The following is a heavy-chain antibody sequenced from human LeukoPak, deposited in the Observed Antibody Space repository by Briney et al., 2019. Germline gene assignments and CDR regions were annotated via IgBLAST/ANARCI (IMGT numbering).Heavy chain of an antibody. CDR2: INPSGGST. D-gene: IGHD2-15*01. CDR3: ARDPTLGYCSGGSCYGNDY. CDR1: GYAFTGYY. V-gene: IGHV1-46*01. J-gene: IGHJ4*02. Sequence: ASVKVSCKASGYAFTGYYMHWVRQAPGQGLEWMGIINPSGGSTSYAQKFQGRVTMTRDTSTSTVYMELSSLRSEDTAVYYCARDPTLGYCSGGSCYGNDYWGQGTLVTVSS.